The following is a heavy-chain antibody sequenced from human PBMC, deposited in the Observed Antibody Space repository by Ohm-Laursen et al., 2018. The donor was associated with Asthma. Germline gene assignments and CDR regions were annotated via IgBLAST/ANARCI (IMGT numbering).Heavy chain of an antibody. CDR2: ISYDGSNK. D-gene: IGHD4-17*01. V-gene: IGHV3-30*18. CDR1: GFTFSSYG. J-gene: IGHJ4*02. Sequence: SLRLSCAASGFTFSSYGMHWVRQAPGKGLEWVAVISYDGSNKYYADSVKGRFTISRDNSKNTLYLQMNSLRAEETAVYYCAKGGRYGDYFDYWGQGTLVTVSS. CDR3: AKGGRYGDYFDY.